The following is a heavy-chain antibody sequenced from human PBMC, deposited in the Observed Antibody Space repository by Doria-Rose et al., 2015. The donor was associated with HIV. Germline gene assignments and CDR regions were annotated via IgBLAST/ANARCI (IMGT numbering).Heavy chain of an antibody. J-gene: IGHJ3*02. V-gene: IGHV3-9*01. D-gene: IGHD2-21*02. CDR1: GFRFDDYA. CDR3: TKRRGVTDIDPFDI. CDR2: ISWNSDTI. Sequence: VQLVQSGGGLLQPGRALRLSRAASGFRFDDYAMHWVRQTPGKGLEWVAGISWNSDTIDYADSVKGRFTISRDNAKNSLYLQMNSLRAEDTALYYCTKRRGVTDIDPFDIWGQGTMVIVSS.